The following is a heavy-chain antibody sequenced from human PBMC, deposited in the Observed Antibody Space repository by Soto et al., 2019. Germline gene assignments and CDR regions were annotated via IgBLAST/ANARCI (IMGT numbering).Heavy chain of an antibody. D-gene: IGHD6-19*01. CDR1: GGSISSSRYY. CDR3: ATKTGGGWEDGMDV. Sequence: QLQLQESGPGLVKPSETLSLTCTVSGGSISSSRYYWGWIRQPPGKGLEWIGSIYYSGSTHYNPSLKSRVTISVDTSKNQFSLKLSSVTAADTAVYYCATKTGGGWEDGMDVWGQGTTVTVSS. CDR2: IYYSGST. J-gene: IGHJ6*02. V-gene: IGHV4-39*01.